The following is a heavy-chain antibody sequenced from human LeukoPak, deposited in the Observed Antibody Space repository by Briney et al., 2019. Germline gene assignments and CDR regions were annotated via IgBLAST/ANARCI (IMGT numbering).Heavy chain of an antibody. J-gene: IGHJ4*02. D-gene: IGHD1-1*01. CDR1: GGSINSYY. CDR3: ARVGDWNDLVY. CDR2: IYYSGST. V-gene: IGHV4-59*01. Sequence: SETLSITCTVSGGSINSYYWSWIRQPPGKGLEWIGYIYYSGSTNYNPSLKSRVTILVDTSKNQFSLKLSSVTAADTAVYYCARVGDWNDLVYWGQGILVTVSS.